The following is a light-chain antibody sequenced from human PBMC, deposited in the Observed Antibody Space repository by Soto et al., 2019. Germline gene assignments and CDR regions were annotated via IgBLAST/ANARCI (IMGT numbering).Light chain of an antibody. J-gene: IGLJ2*01. CDR2: DVS. CDR3: SSYTGSSTYVV. CDR1: SSDVGGYNY. Sequence: QSDLTQPASVSGSPGQSITISCTGTSSDVGGYNYVSWYQQHPGKAPKLMIYDVSNRPSGVSNRFSGSKSANTASLTISGLQAEDEADYYCSSYTGSSTYVVFGGGTKLTVL. V-gene: IGLV2-14*01.